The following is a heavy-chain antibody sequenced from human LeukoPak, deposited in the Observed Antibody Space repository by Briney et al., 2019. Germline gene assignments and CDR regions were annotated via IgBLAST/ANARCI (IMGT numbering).Heavy chain of an antibody. J-gene: IGHJ4*02. CDR3: ARGHSSGWLRYFDY. CDR2: INSDGSST. D-gene: IGHD3-22*01. Sequence: PWGSLRLSCAASGFTFSSYWMHWVRQAPGKGLVWVSRINSDGSSTSYADSVKGRFTISRDNAKNALYLQMNSLRAEDTAVYYCARGHSSGWLRYFDYWGQGTLVTVSS. V-gene: IGHV3-74*01. CDR1: GFTFSSYW.